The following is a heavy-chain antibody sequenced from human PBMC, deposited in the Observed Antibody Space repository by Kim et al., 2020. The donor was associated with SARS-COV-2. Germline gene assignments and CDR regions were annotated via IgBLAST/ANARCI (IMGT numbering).Heavy chain of an antibody. V-gene: IGHV3-11*03. Sequence: RFTIARDNAKNSLYLQMNSLRAEDTAVYYCARPNRAIYYGSGSYVSYFDYWGQGTLVTVSS. CDR3: ARPNRAIYYGSGSYVSYFDY. D-gene: IGHD3-10*01. J-gene: IGHJ4*02.